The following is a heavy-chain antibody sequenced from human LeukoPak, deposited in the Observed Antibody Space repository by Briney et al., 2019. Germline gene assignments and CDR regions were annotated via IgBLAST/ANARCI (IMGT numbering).Heavy chain of an antibody. Sequence: PGGSLRLSCAASGFTFSSYSINWVRQAPGKGLEWVSSISSSSSYIYYADSVKGRFTISRDNAKNSLYLQMNSLRAEDTAVYYCARGGSSWPRVDYWGQGTLVTVSS. CDR2: ISSSSSYI. CDR1: GFTFSSYS. D-gene: IGHD6-13*01. V-gene: IGHV3-21*01. J-gene: IGHJ4*02. CDR3: ARGGSSWPRVDY.